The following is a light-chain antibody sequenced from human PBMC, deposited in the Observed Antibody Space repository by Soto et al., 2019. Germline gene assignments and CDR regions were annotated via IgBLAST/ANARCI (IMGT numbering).Light chain of an antibody. J-gene: IGLJ1*01. Sequence: QSVLTQPASVSGSPGQSITISCTGTSSDVGGYNYVSWYQHHPGKAPKLIIYDVSNRPSGVSNRFSGSKSGNTASLTFSGLQPEDEADYYCCSYTTSNTRQIVFGTGTRSPS. CDR3: CSYTTSNTRQIV. CDR2: DVS. V-gene: IGLV2-14*03. CDR1: SSDVGGYNY.